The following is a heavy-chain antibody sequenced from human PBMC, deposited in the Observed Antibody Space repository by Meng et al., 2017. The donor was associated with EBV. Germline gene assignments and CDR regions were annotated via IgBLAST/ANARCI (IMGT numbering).Heavy chain of an antibody. V-gene: IGHV1-69*01. CDR1: GGNIRCVR. D-gene: IGHD2-21*02. CDR2: CDTMYEEK. Sequence: QALSGRWGGAGSEPCSWACATCTSCGGNIRCVRDRWVQEASRMGVGWRRGCDTMYEEKDYAKNLKSRVTMTPDASTNPSYLDLSCLTAEDTAVYYCASVVATIFYLDYWGQGTLVTVSS. J-gene: IGHJ4*02. CDR3: ASVVATIFYLDY.